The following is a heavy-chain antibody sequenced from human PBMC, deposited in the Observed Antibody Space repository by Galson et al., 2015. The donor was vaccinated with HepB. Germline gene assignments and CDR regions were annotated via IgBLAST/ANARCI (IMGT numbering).Heavy chain of an antibody. CDR3: ATDYYGLDAFDI. D-gene: IGHD3-10*01. J-gene: IGHJ3*02. CDR1: GYTLTELS. V-gene: IGHV1-24*01. Sequence: SVKVSCKVSGYTLTELSMHWVRQAPGKGLEWMGGFDPEDGETIYAQKFQGRVTMTEDTSTDTAYMELSSLRSEDTAVYYCATDYYGLDAFDIWGQGTMVTVSS. CDR2: FDPEDGET.